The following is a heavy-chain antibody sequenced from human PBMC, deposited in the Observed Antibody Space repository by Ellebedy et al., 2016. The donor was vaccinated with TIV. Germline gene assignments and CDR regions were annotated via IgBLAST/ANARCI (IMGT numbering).Heavy chain of an antibody. V-gene: IGHV3-53*01. CDR2: IYSGGSM. J-gene: IGHJ3*01. Sequence: GESLKISXVASGVTVTSNYMSWVRQAPRKGLEWVSVIYSGGSMFYADSVKGRFTIFRDDSKNTLYLQMNSLRVEDTAVYYCARGINAPPLDAFDLWGQGTMVTVSS. CDR1: GVTVTSNY. D-gene: IGHD3-16*01. CDR3: ARGINAPPLDAFDL.